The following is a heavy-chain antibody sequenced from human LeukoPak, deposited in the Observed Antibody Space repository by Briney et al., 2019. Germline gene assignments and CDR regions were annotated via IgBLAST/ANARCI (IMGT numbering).Heavy chain of an antibody. CDR1: GGTFSSYA. CDR3: ARGPLYGDYGEGLYYYYYMDV. Sequence: SVKVSCKASGGTFSSYAISWVRQAPGQGLEWMGGIIPIFGTASYAQKFQGRVTITTDESTSTAYMELSSLRSEDTAVYYCARGPLYGDYGEGLYYYYYMDVWGKGTTVTVSS. V-gene: IGHV1-69*05. CDR2: IIPIFGTA. J-gene: IGHJ6*03. D-gene: IGHD4-17*01.